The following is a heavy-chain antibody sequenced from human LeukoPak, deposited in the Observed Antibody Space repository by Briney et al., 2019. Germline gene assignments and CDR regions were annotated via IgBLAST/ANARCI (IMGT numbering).Heavy chain of an antibody. D-gene: IGHD3-9*01. CDR3: ARGQNYDILTGYYSPIDY. V-gene: IGHV5-10-1*01. CDR2: IDPSDSYT. Sequence: GESLRISCKGSGYSFTSYWISWVRQMPGKGLEWMGRIDPSDSYTNYSPSFQGHVTISADKSISTAYLQWSSLKASDTAMYYCARGQNYDILTGYYSPIDYWGQGTPVTVSS. J-gene: IGHJ4*02. CDR1: GYSFTSYW.